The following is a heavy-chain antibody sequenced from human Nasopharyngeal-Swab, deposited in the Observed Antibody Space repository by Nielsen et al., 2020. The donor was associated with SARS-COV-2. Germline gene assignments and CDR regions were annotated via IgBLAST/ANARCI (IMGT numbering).Heavy chain of an antibody. V-gene: IGHV3-33*03. CDR2: IWYDATKI. CDR3: VKDEHSFHIGPLDY. CDR1: GFAFGSYG. Sequence: GESLKISCAASGFAFGSYGMHWVRQAPGGGLEWVAVIWYDATKIYYADSVKGRFTISRDNSKNTLFLEMNSLRAEDSAMYYCVKDEHSFHIGPLDYWGQGALVAVSS. J-gene: IGHJ4*02. D-gene: IGHD5-18*01.